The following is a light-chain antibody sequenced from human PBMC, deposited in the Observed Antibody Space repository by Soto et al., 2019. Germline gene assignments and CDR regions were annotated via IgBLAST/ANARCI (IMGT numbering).Light chain of an antibody. Sequence: QSVLTQPASVSGSPGQSITISFTVTNSNVGGYNYVSWYQQHPGKAPKLMIYDVSNRPSGVSNRFSGSKSGNTASLTVSGLQTEDESDYYCSSYTGSSTYVFGTGTKVTVL. CDR2: DVS. J-gene: IGLJ1*01. V-gene: IGLV2-14*03. CDR3: SSYTGSSTYV. CDR1: NSNVGGYNY.